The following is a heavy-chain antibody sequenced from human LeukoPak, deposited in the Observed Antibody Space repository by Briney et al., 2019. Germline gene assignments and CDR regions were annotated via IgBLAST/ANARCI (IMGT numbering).Heavy chain of an antibody. CDR1: GYTFTGYY. CDR2: INPKNGDT. V-gene: IGHV1-2*02. J-gene: IGHJ3*01. Sequence: ASVKVSCKASGYTFTGYYIHWVRQAPGQGPEWMGWINPKNGDTTYAQNFQGRVIMTRDTSVSTAYMELSRLRSDDTALYYCAMISRDDGFDLWGQGTMVTVSS. CDR3: AMISRDDGFDL. D-gene: IGHD3-16*01.